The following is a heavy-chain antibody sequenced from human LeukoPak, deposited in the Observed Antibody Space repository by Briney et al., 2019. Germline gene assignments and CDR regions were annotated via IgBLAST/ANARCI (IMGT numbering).Heavy chain of an antibody. CDR2: ISYDGSNK. J-gene: IGHJ4*02. CDR3: ARELVGATKGG. Sequence: GGSLRLSCAASGFTFSSYAMHWVRQAPGKGLEWVAVISYDGSNKHYADSVKGRFTISRDNSKNTLYLQMNSLRAEDTAVYYCARELVGATKGGWGQGTLVTVSS. V-gene: IGHV3-30-3*01. D-gene: IGHD1-26*01. CDR1: GFTFSSYA.